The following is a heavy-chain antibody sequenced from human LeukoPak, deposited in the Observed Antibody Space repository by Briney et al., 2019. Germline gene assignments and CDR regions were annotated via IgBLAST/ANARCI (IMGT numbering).Heavy chain of an antibody. CDR2: INGDGSTI. V-gene: IGHV3-74*01. Sequence: GGSLRLSCAAPGFTFINYWMHWVRQAPGKGLVWVSRINGDGSTISYADSVKGRFTISRDNAKNTLYLQMNSLRAEDTAVYYCAKFGVGATYFDYWGQGTLVTVSS. CDR1: GFTFINYW. D-gene: IGHD1-26*01. J-gene: IGHJ4*02. CDR3: AKFGVGATYFDY.